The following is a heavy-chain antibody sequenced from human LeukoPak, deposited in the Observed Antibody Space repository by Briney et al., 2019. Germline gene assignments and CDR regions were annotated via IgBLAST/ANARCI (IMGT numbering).Heavy chain of an antibody. CDR3: AKDNRCTY. D-gene: IGHD2-8*01. CDR1: GFTFSSYA. Sequence: GGSLRLSCAASGFTFSSYALNWVRQAPGKGLEWVSALSGSGSSTFYADSVKGRFTISRGNSKNTVYLQMNSLRADDTAVYYCAKDNRCTYWGQGTLVTVSS. V-gene: IGHV3-23*01. CDR2: LSGSGSST. J-gene: IGHJ4*02.